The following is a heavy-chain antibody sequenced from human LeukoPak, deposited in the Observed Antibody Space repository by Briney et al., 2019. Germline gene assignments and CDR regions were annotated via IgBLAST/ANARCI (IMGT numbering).Heavy chain of an antibody. Sequence: PGGSLRLSCAASGFAFSNAWMSWVRQAPGKGLEWVGRIKSKTDGGTTDYAAPVKGRFTISRDDPKNTLYLQMNSLKSEDTAVYYCTTFDYGDLNFDYWGQGTLVTVSS. CDR1: GFAFSNAW. CDR3: TTFDYGDLNFDY. CDR2: IKSKTDGGTT. J-gene: IGHJ4*02. D-gene: IGHD4-17*01. V-gene: IGHV3-15*01.